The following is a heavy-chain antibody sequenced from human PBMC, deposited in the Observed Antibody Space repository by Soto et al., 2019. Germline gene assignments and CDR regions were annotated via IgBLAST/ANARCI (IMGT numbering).Heavy chain of an antibody. J-gene: IGHJ4*02. CDR1: GRSISSVNYY. D-gene: IGHD2-15*01. Sequence: TLSLTCTVSGRSISSVNYYWSWIRQPPGKGLEWIGYIYYSGSTYYNPSLRYRATISVDASKNQFSLKLGSVTAADTAVYXCXRYGSXECNRGTCYSSFDYXGQXTLXTVSS. CDR2: IYYSGST. CDR3: XRYGSXECNRGTCYSSFDY. V-gene: IGHV4-30-4*01.